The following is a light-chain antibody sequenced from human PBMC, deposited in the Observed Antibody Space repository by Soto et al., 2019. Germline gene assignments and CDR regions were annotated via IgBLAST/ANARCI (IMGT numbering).Light chain of an antibody. V-gene: IGLV4-69*01. J-gene: IGLJ3*02. CDR1: SGHSSYA. CDR2: LNSDGSH. Sequence: QLVLTQSPSASASLGASVKLTCALSSGHSSYAIAWHQQQPEKGPRALMKLNSDGSHTRGDGIPDRFSGSSSGAEGYLTISSLQSEDEADYYCQTWGTGILVFGGGTKVTVL. CDR3: QTWGTGILV.